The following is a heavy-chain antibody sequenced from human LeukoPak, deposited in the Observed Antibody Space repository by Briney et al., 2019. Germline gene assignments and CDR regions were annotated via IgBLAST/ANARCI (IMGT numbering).Heavy chain of an antibody. CDR2: INRDGSRI. J-gene: IGHJ5*02. Sequence: GGSLRLSCGDSGFTLSKYWTHWVRQVPGKGLTWVSRINRDGSRIDHAGSVKGRFTISRDNAKNTLYLQMNSLRPEDTAVYYCVRDFVGPDDLWGQGTLVTVSS. D-gene: IGHD1-26*01. V-gene: IGHV3-74*01. CDR3: VRDFVGPDDL. CDR1: GFTLSKYW.